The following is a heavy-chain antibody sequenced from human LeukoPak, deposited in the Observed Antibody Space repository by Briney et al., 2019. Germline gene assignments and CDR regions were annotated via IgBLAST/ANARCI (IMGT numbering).Heavy chain of an antibody. CDR2: IYYSEST. CDR1: GGSISSSSYF. V-gene: IGHV4-39*01. CDR3: ARRDYGSGSYYMPNWFDP. D-gene: IGHD3-10*01. J-gene: IGHJ5*02. Sequence: LETLSLTCTVSGGSISSSSYFWGLIRQPPGKGLVWIGRIYYSESTYYNPSLKSRDTISVDTAKNQFALKLSSVTAADTAVYYCARRDYGSGSYYMPNWFDPWGQGTLVTVSS.